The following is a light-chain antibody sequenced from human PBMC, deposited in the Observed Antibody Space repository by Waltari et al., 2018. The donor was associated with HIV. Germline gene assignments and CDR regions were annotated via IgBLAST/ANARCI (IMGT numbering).Light chain of an antibody. J-gene: IGKJ4*01. Sequence: DIQLTQSPSFLSASVGDRVTITCRASQGINTYLAWYQQRPGKAPQLLMYSASTLHRGASSTFSGSGSGTEFTLTINTLQPEDVATYYCQQLYSFPVTFGGGTKVE. V-gene: IGKV1-9*01. CDR3: QQLYSFPVT. CDR1: QGINTY. CDR2: SAS.